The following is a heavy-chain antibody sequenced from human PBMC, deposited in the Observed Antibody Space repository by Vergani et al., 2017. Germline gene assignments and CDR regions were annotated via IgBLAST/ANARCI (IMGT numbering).Heavy chain of an antibody. V-gene: IGHV5-10-1*03. CDR1: GNSFTSYW. CDR2: IEPSDSYT. J-gene: IGHJ4*02. CDR3: ARHDNPRVLRFLEWLPYFDY. Sequence: EVQLVQSGAEVKKPGESLRISCKGSGNSFTSYWISWVRQMPGKGLEWMGRIEPSDSYTNYSPSFQGHVTISADKSISTAYLQWSSLKASDTAMYYCARHDNPRVLRFLEWLPYFDYWGQGTLVTVSS. D-gene: IGHD3-3*01.